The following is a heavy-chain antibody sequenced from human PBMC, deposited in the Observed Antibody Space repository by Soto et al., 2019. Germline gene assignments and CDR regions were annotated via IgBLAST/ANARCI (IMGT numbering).Heavy chain of an antibody. CDR3: ARDRRYYYDSSGYSDAFDI. J-gene: IGHJ3*02. CDR1: GGTFSSYA. Sequence: QVQLVQSGAEVKKPGSSVKVSCKASGGTFSSYAISWVRQAPGRGLEWMGGIIPIFGTADYAQKFQGRVTITADKSTSTAYMELSSLRSEDTAVYYCARDRRYYYDSSGYSDAFDIWGQGTMVTVSS. D-gene: IGHD3-22*01. CDR2: IIPIFGTA. V-gene: IGHV1-69*06.